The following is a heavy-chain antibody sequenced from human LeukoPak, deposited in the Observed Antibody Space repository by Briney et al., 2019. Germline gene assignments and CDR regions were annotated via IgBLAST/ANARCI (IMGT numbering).Heavy chain of an antibody. J-gene: IGHJ3*02. Sequence: GGSLRLSCAASGFTFSSYAMHWVRQAPGKGLEWVAVISYDGSNKYYADSVKGRFTISRDNSKNTLYLQMNSLRAEDTAVYYCAREGVSSSSGYYYDAFDIWGQGTMVTVSS. V-gene: IGHV3-30-3*01. D-gene: IGHD3-22*01. CDR3: AREGVSSSSGYYYDAFDI. CDR1: GFTFSSYA. CDR2: ISYDGSNK.